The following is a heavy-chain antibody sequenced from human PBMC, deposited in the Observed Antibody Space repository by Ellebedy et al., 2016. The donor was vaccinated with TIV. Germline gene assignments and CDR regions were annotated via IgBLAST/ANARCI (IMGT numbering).Heavy chain of an antibody. CDR3: ARSLYAGTYSTGDY. D-gene: IGHD1-1*01. J-gene: IGHJ4*02. CDR1: GFSFSSYW. CDR2: INQGGSEK. V-gene: IGHV3-7*04. Sequence: GGSLRLXXAASGFSFSSYWMSWVRQAPGKGLEWVANINQGGSEKYYVDSMKGRFTISRDNAKNLLYLQMNSLRAEDTAVYYCARSLYAGTYSTGDYWGQGALVAVSS.